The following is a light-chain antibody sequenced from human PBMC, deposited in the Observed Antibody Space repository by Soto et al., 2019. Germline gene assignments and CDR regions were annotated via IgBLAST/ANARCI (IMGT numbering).Light chain of an antibody. CDR1: QSVDTC. V-gene: IGKV1-5*03. J-gene: IGKJ1*01. CDR3: QKFYRYPWT. CDR2: KAS. Sequence: DIQMTQSPSTLSASVGDRVTITCRASQSVDTCLAWYQQKPGKAPHLLIYKASSLETGVPSRFSGSESVTEFTLTISSLQPYDFATYYCQKFYRYPWTFGQGTKGEIK.